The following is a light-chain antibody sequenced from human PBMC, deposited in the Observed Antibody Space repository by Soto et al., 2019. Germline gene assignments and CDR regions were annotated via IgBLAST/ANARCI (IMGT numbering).Light chain of an antibody. CDR2: AAS. Sequence: DIQMTQSPSSLSASLGDRVTLTCRASESISHYLNWYQQKPGTAPKLLISAASTLQSGVPSRFRGSRSGTDFILTISSLQPEDFATYHCQQSYSYPSTFGQGTKLEIK. J-gene: IGKJ2*01. V-gene: IGKV1-39*01. CDR1: ESISHY. CDR3: QQSYSYPST.